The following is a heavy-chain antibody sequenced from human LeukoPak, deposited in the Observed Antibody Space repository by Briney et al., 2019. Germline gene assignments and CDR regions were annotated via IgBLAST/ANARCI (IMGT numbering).Heavy chain of an antibody. J-gene: IGHJ5*02. CDR1: GGSISSTSYY. CDR3: ARTAGKGDYVGWFAP. V-gene: IGHV4-39*01. Sequence: SETLSLTCTVSGGSISSTSYYGGWIRQPPGKGLEWIWNIYYSGSTYYNPSLERRVTISVETSKNQFSLKLSSVTAADTAVYYCARTAGKGDYVGWFAPWGQGTLVTVPS. D-gene: IGHD4-17*01. CDR2: IYYSGST.